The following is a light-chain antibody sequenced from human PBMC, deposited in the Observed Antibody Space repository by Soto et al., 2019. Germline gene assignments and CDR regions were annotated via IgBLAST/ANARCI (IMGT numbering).Light chain of an antibody. CDR3: CSYAGSYAYV. J-gene: IGLJ1*01. Sequence: QSALTQPRSVSGSPGQSVTISCIGTSSDVGGYDYVSWYQQHPGKAPQLMIYDVSKRPSGVPDRFSGSKSGNPASLTISGLQAEDEADYYCCSYAGSYAYVFGTGTKVTVL. V-gene: IGLV2-11*01. CDR1: SSDVGGYDY. CDR2: DVS.